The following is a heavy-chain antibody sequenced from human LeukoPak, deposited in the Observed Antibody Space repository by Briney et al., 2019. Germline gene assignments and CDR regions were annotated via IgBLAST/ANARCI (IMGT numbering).Heavy chain of an antibody. CDR2: IYSGGST. CDR3: ARDFIVAGFNWFDP. CDR1: GFTISGNY. V-gene: IGHV3-66*01. Sequence: GGSLRLSCAASGFTISGNYMSWVRQAPGKGLEWVSVIYSGGSTYYADSVKGRFTISRDNSKNTLYLQMNSLRAEDTAVYYCARDFIVAGFNWFDPWGQGTLVTVSS. J-gene: IGHJ5*02. D-gene: IGHD5-12*01.